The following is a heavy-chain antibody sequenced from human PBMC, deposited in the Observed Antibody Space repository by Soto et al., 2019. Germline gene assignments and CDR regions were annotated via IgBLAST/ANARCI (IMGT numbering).Heavy chain of an antibody. V-gene: IGHV4-30-4*01. J-gene: IGHJ6*02. CDR1: GGSISSGDYY. Sequence: SETLSLTCTVSGGSISSGDYYWSWIRQPPGKGLEWIGYIYYSGSTHYNPSLKSRVTISVDTSKNQFSLKLSSVTAADTAVYYCARNTYDFWSGTYGMDVWGQGTTVTVSS. CDR3: ARNTYDFWSGTYGMDV. D-gene: IGHD3-3*01. CDR2: IYYSGST.